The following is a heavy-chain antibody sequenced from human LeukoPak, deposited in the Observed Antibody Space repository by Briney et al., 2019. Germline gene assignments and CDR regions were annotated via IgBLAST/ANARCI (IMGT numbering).Heavy chain of an antibody. V-gene: IGHV4-38-2*01. CDR1: GYSISSGYY. CDR2: IYHSGIT. J-gene: IGHJ5*02. Sequence: SETLSLTCAVSGYSISSGYYWGWIRQPPGKGLEWIGSIYHSGITYYNTSLKSRVTISVDTSKNQFSLKLSSVTAADTAVYYCARHYIVVVPAATFNWFDPWGQGTLVTVSS. D-gene: IGHD2-2*01. CDR3: ARHYIVVVPAATFNWFDP.